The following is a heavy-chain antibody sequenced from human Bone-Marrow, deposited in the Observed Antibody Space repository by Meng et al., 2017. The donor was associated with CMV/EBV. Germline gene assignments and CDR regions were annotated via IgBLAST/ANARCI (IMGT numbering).Heavy chain of an antibody. CDR1: GFTFSSYG. CDR3: ASRGATGTPY. Sequence: GESLKISCAASGFTFSSYGMHWVRQAPGKGLEWVAFIRYDGSNKYYADSVKGRFTIPRDNSKNTLYLQMNSLRAEDTAVYYCASRGATGTPYLGQGTLVTVSS. CDR2: IRYDGSNK. V-gene: IGHV3-30*02. J-gene: IGHJ4*02. D-gene: IGHD1-26*01.